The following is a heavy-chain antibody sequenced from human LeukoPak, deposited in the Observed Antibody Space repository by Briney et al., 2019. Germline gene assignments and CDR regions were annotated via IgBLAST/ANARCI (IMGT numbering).Heavy chain of an antibody. D-gene: IGHD2-8*02. V-gene: IGHV6-1*01. CDR2: TYYRSKWFI. Sequence: SQTLSLTCAISGDSVPSNTGIWNWVRQSPSRGLEWLGRTYYRSKWFIDYALSVKGRMTINPDTSKNQFSLQLNSVTPEDTAVYYCARDKVLNGFDIWGQGTMVTVS. CDR1: GDSVPSNTGI. CDR3: ARDKVLNGFDI. J-gene: IGHJ3*02.